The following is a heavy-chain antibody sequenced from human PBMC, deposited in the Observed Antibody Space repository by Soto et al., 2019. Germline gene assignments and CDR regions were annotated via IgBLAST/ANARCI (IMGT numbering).Heavy chain of an antibody. CDR2: INWNGGST. CDR3: ARDPFGSWDFDY. CDR1: GFTFDDYA. D-gene: IGHD3-10*01. V-gene: IGHV3-20*04. J-gene: IGHJ4*02. Sequence: EVQLVESGGGVVRPGGSLRLSCAASGFTFDDYAMTWVRQAPGKGLEWVSGINWNGGSTGYADSVKGRFTISRDNAKNSLYLQMNSLRVEDTALYYCARDPFGSWDFDYWGQGTLVTVSS.